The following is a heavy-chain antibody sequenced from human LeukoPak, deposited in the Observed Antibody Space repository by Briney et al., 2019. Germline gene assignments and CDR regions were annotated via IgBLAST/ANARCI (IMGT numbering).Heavy chain of an antibody. CDR1: GGSISSSSYY. J-gene: IGHJ4*02. CDR3: ARLGPYMLWFGETYFDY. V-gene: IGHV4-39*07. CDR2: IYYSGST. Sequence: PSETLSLTCTVSGGSISSSSYYWGWIRQPPGKGLEWIGSIYYSGSTNYNPSLKSRVTISVDTSKNQFSLKLSSVTAADTAVYYCARLGPYMLWFGETYFDYWGQGTLVTVSS. D-gene: IGHD3-10*01.